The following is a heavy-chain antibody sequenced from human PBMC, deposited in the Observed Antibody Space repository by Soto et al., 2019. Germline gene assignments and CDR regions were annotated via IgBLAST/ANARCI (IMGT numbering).Heavy chain of an antibody. Sequence: QITLKESGPTLVKPTQTLTLTCNFSGFSLSTSGVGVGWIRQSPGKALEWLALIYWNADKRYSPSLKSRLTITKDTSKNQVVLTMTNMDPVDTATYYCAHRPSGWFLFDYWGQGTLVTVSS. D-gene: IGHD6-19*01. CDR3: AHRPSGWFLFDY. CDR1: GFSLSTSGVG. V-gene: IGHV2-5*01. CDR2: IYWNADK. J-gene: IGHJ4*02.